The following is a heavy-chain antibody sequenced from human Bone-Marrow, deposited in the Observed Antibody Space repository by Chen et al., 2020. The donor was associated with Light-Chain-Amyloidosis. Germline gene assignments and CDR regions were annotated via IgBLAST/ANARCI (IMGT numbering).Heavy chain of an antibody. V-gene: IGHV3-9*01. J-gene: IGHJ6*03. CDR3: AREKAERIYSYMDV. CDR2: ISGNTRYA. CDR1: GFTFDDHA. D-gene: IGHD1-26*01. Sequence: EVQLVESGGGLVQPGKSLRLSCATSGFTFDDHAMHWVRQRPGKGLEGASGISGNTRYAADADSVRGGFTISRDNARNFLYLQMNNLGPDDTALYYWAREKAERIYSYMDVWGKGTRSPSP.